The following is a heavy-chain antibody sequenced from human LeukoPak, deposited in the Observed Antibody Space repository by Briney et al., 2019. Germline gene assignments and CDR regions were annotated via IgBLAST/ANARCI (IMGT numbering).Heavy chain of an antibody. CDR2: ISSSTNYI. D-gene: IGHD4-17*01. J-gene: IGHJ4*02. CDR1: GFTFSSYS. V-gene: IGHV3-21*01. Sequence: GGSLRLSCAASGFTFSSYSMNWVRQAPGKGLEWVSSISSSTNYIYYADSVKGRFTLSRDNAKNSLYLQMNSLRAEDTAVYYCAREGYGDYIFHYWGQGTLVTVSS. CDR3: AREGYGDYIFHY.